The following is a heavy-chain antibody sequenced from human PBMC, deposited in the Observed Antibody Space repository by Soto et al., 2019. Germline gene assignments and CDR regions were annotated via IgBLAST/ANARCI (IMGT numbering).Heavy chain of an antibody. D-gene: IGHD3-22*01. CDR3: AKDTFDSSGNI. V-gene: IGHV3-23*01. CDR1: GFTFGSRA. J-gene: IGHJ3*02. CDR2: ISGSGGST. Sequence: EVQLLVSGGDLVQPGGSLRLSCVASGFTFGSRAMSWVRQAPGEGLEWVSTISGSGGSTYYADSVKGRFTISRDNSKNTLYLQMNSLRAEDTAVYYCAKDTFDSSGNIWGQGTMVTVSS.